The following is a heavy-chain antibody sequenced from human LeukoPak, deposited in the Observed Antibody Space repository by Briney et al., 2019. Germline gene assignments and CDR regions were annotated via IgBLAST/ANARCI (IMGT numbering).Heavy chain of an antibody. CDR2: IYYSGST. Sequence: KPSETLSLTCTVSGGSVSSGSYYWSWIRQPPGKGLEWIGYIYYSGSTNYNPSLKSRVTMSVDTSKNQFSLKLRSVTAADTAVYYCARVPGGGTAANWGQGTMVTVSS. V-gene: IGHV4-61*01. J-gene: IGHJ3*01. CDR3: ARVPGGGTAAN. CDR1: GGSVSSGSYY. D-gene: IGHD1-7*01.